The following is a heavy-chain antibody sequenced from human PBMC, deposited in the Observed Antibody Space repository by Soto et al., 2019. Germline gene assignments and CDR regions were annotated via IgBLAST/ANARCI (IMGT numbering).Heavy chain of an antibody. CDR1: GFTFSDYY. CDR2: YSYSSDYI. D-gene: IGHD2-8*01. CDR3: TRQGFYCRNSVCKNSASGVDI. V-gene: IGHV3-11*06. J-gene: IGHJ3*02. Sequence: QLQLLESGGGVVKPGGSLRLSCAASGFTFSDYYMSWIRQAPGKALEWISYYSYSSDYIQYADSVTGRFTVARDNAQKSLFLEMNSLRVEDTAVYYCTRQGFYCRNSVCKNSASGVDIWGLGTTVTVSS.